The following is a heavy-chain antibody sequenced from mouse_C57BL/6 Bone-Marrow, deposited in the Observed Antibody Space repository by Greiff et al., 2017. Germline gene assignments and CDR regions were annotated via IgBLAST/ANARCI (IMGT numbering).Heavy chain of an antibody. CDR3: ARERDDYGSSDAWFAY. D-gene: IGHD1-1*01. CDR2: IDPSDSYT. CDR1: GYTFTSYW. Sequence: QVQLQQPGAELVMPGASVKLSCKASGYTFTSYWMHWVKQRPGQGLEWIGEIDPSDSYTNYNQKFKGKSTLTVDKSSSTAYMQLSSLTSEDSAVYYCARERDDYGSSDAWFAYWGQGTLVTVSA. J-gene: IGHJ3*01. V-gene: IGHV1-69*01.